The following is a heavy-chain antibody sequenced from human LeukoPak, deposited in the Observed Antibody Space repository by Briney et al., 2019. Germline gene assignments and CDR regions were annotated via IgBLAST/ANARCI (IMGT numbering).Heavy chain of an antibody. CDR2: ISYDGSNK. CDR1: GFTFSSSA. V-gene: IGHV3-30*04. D-gene: IGHD6-19*01. J-gene: IGHJ4*02. Sequence: PGGSLRLSCAASGFTFSSSAMSWVRQAPGKGLEWVAVISYDGSNKYYADSVKGRFTISRDNSKNTLYLQMNSLRAEDTAVYYCARFTLYSSGWSNPDYWGQGTLVTVSS. CDR3: ARFTLYSSGWSNPDY.